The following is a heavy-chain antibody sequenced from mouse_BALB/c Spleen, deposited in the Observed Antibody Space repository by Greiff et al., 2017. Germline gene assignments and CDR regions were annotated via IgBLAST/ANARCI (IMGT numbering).Heavy chain of an antibody. CDR3: ARDRDYYGRMDY. J-gene: IGHJ4*01. Sequence: EVQVVESGGGLVQPGGSLRLSCATSGFTFTDYYMSWVRQPPGKALEWLGFIRNKANGYTTEYSASVKGRFTISRDNSQSILYLQMNTLRAEDSATYYCARDRDYYGRMDYWGQGTSVTVSS. D-gene: IGHD1-1*01. CDR2: IRNKANGYTT. V-gene: IGHV7-3*02. CDR1: GFTFTDYY.